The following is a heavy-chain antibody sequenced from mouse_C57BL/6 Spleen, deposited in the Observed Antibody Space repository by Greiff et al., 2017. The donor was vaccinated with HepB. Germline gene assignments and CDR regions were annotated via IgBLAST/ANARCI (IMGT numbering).Heavy chain of an antibody. CDR1: GYTFTSYG. D-gene: IGHD1-1*01. J-gene: IGHJ3*01. Sequence: VKLVESGAELARPGASVKLSCKASGYTFTSYGISWVKQRTGQGLEWIGEIYPRSGNTYYNEKFKGKATLTADKSSSTAYMALRSLTSEDSAVYVCARSEYYGKGAWFAYWGQGTLVTVSA. CDR3: ARSEYYGKGAWFAY. CDR2: IYPRSGNT. V-gene: IGHV1-81*01.